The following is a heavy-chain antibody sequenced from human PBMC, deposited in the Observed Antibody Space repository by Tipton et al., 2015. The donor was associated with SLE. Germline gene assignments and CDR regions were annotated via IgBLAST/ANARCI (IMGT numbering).Heavy chain of an antibody. V-gene: IGHV4-38-2*01. CDR1: GYSITSGYY. CDR3: ARHGSTFYAFDI. Sequence: TLSLTCAVSGYSITSGYYWGWVRQPPGKGLEWIGTVYHTGNTYYNPSLKSRVTMSVDTSKNQFSLKLSSVTAADTAIYYCARHGSTFYAFDIWGQGTMVTVSS. J-gene: IGHJ3*02. CDR2: VYHTGNT. D-gene: IGHD1-26*01.